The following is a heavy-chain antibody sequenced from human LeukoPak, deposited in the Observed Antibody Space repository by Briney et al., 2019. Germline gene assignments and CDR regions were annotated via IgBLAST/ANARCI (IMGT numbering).Heavy chain of an antibody. CDR1: GFTFSSYA. CDR3: ARDKATVTTLRGPLDY. D-gene: IGHD4-17*01. V-gene: IGHV3-30-3*01. Sequence: GGSLRLSCAASGFTFSSYAMHWVRQAPGKGLEWVAVISYDGSNKYYADSVKGRFTISRDNSKNTLYLQMNSLGAEDTAAYYCARDKATVTTLRGPLDYWGQGTLVTVSS. J-gene: IGHJ4*02. CDR2: ISYDGSNK.